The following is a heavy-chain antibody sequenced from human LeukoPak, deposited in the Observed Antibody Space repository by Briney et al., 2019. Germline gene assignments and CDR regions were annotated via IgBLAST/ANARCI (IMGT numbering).Heavy chain of an antibody. V-gene: IGHV3-7*01. CDR2: IKQDGSEK. D-gene: IGHD3-22*01. J-gene: IGHJ4*02. CDR3: ARDSIYSDSSDYYYDY. CDR1: GFTFSNFW. Sequence: GGSLRLSCAASGFTFSNFWMSWVRQAPGKGLEWVANIKQDGSEKHYVDSVKGRFTISRDNAKNSLYLQMNSLRAEDTAVYYCARDSIYSDSSDYYYDYWGQGTLVTVSS.